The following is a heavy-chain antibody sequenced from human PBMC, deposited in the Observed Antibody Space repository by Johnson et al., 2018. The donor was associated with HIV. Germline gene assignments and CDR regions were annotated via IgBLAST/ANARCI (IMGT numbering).Heavy chain of an antibody. CDR3: AKSSVTDAFDI. CDR2: ISYDGRNK. D-gene: IGHD6-19*01. V-gene: IGHV3-30-3*02. J-gene: IGHJ3*02. Sequence: VQLVESGGGLVQPGGSLRLSCGASGFTFSSYAIHWVRQAPGKGLEWVGVISYDGRNKYYADSVKGRFTISRDNSKNTLYLQMNSLRAEDTAVYYCAKSSVTDAFDIWGQGTMVTVSS. CDR1: GFTFSSYA.